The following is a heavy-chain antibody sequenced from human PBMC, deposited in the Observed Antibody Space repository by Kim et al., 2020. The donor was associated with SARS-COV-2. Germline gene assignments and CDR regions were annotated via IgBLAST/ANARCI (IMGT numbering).Heavy chain of an antibody. D-gene: IGHD2-8*01. J-gene: IGHJ5*02. CDR1: GITFDTYS. Sequence: GGSLRLSCAASGITFDTYSMNWVRQAPGKRPEWVASISADSRFKYYADSLKGRFTVSRDNTRNSLYLQMDSLRVDDTAMYYCARDRYCLNGECYKEDWFDPWGQGTLVIVSS. V-gene: IGHV3-21*01. CDR3: ARDRYCLNGECYKEDWFDP. CDR2: ISADSRFK.